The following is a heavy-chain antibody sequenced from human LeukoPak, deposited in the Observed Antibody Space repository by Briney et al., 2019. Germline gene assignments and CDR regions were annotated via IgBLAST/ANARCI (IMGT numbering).Heavy chain of an antibody. V-gene: IGHV1-2*02. D-gene: IGHD3-10*02. Sequence: ASVKVSCKASGHTFTGYYVYWVRQAPGQGLEWMGWMNPNVGGANFPQKFQGRVTVTSDPAISTAYMELRRLRSDDTAVYYCARGVFGESLESWGQGTLVTVSS. CDR3: ARGVFGESLES. J-gene: IGHJ4*02. CDR2: MNPNVGGA. CDR1: GHTFTGYY.